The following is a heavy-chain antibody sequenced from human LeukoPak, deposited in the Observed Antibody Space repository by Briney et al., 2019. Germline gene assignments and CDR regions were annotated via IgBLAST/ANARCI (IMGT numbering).Heavy chain of an antibody. D-gene: IGHD2-2*01. V-gene: IGHV3-23*01. CDR1: GFTFSSYA. Sequence: QPGGSLRLSCAASGFTFSSYAMTRVRQAPGKGLEWVSAISGSGGSTYYADSVKGRFTISRDNSKNTLYLQMNSLIVEDTAVYYCAKDLTGGSTRVVPAANPFDPWGQGTLVTVSS. J-gene: IGHJ5*02. CDR3: AKDLTGGSTRVVPAANPFDP. CDR2: ISGSGGST.